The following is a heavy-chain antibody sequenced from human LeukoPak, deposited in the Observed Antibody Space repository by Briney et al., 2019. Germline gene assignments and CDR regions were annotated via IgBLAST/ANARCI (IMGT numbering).Heavy chain of an antibody. J-gene: IGHJ4*02. CDR1: GYTFTSYN. CDR2: INPNSGGT. V-gene: IGHV1-2*04. D-gene: IGHD3-9*01. CDR3: ARGGPHYDILTGYYNHFDY. Sequence: ASVKVSCKASGYTFTSYNINWVRQATGQGLEWMGWINPNSGGTNYAQKFQGWVTMTRDTSISTAYMELSRLRSDDTAVYYCARGGPHYDILTGYYNHFDYWGQGTLVTVSS.